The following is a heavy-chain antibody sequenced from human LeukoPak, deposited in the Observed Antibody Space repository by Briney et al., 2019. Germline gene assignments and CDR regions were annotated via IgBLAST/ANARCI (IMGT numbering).Heavy chain of an antibody. Sequence: SETLSLTCTVSGGSISSSSYYWGWIRQPPGKGLGWIGSIYYSGSTYYNPSLKSRVTISVDTSKNQFSLKLSSVTAADTAVYYCASLTEGSLLWFGYFDYWGQGTLVTVSS. CDR1: GGSISSSSYY. V-gene: IGHV4-39*07. J-gene: IGHJ4*02. CDR3: ASLTEGSLLWFGYFDY. CDR2: IYYSGST. D-gene: IGHD3-10*01.